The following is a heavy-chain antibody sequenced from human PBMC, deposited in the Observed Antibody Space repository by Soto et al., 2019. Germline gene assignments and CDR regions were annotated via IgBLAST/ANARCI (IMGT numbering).Heavy chain of an antibody. Sequence: SVKVCCKASGYTFTGYYMNWVRQAPGQGLEWMGWINPNSGGTNYAQKFQGRVTMTRDTSISTAYMELSRLRSDDTAVYYCARDILTGYYYFDYWGQGTLVTSPQ. CDR3: ARDILTGYYYFDY. J-gene: IGHJ4*02. CDR2: INPNSGGT. CDR1: GYTFTGYY. D-gene: IGHD3-9*01. V-gene: IGHV1-2*02.